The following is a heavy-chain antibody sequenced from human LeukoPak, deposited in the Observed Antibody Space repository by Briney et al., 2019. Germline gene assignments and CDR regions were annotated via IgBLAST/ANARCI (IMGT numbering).Heavy chain of an antibody. Sequence: SETLSLTCVVSSGSINNQYWTWIRQPPGKGLEWIGYIYDTGNTNYNPSLKSRVNISIDTSKNQFSLKLTSVTAADTAVYYCARDQVGHGLDYWGQGTLVTVSS. J-gene: IGHJ4*02. CDR2: IYDTGNT. CDR1: SGSINNQY. CDR3: ARDQVGHGLDY. V-gene: IGHV4-59*11. D-gene: IGHD5-24*01.